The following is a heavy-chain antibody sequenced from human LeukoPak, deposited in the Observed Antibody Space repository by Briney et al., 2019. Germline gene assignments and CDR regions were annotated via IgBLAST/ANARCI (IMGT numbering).Heavy chain of an antibody. CDR2: IIPIFGTA. J-gene: IGHJ6*02. CDR3: ARWAAAGTYYYGMDA. V-gene: IGHV1-69*13. Sequence: ASVKVSCKASGGTFSSYAISWVRQAPGQGLEWMGGIIPIFGTANYAQKFQGRVTITADESTSTAYMELSSLRSEDTAVYYCARWAAAGTYYYGMDAWGQGTTVTVSS. D-gene: IGHD6-13*01. CDR1: GGTFSSYA.